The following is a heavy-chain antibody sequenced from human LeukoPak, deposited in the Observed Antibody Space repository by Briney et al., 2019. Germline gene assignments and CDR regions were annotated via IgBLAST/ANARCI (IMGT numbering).Heavy chain of an antibody. CDR3: ARDSAYYYDSSGYYSY. Sequence: GGSLRLSCAAPGFTFSSYSMNWVRQAPGKGLEWVSYISSSSSTIYYADSVKGRFTISRDNAKNSLYLQMNSLRDEDTAVYYCARDSAYYYDSSGYYSYWGQGTLVTVSS. D-gene: IGHD3-22*01. CDR1: GFTFSSYS. CDR2: ISSSSSTI. J-gene: IGHJ4*02. V-gene: IGHV3-48*02.